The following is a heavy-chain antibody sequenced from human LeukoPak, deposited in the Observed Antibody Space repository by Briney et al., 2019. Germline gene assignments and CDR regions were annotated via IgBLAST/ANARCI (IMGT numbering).Heavy chain of an antibody. J-gene: IGHJ3*02. D-gene: IGHD6-13*01. CDR3: AKDSGIAAADDAFDI. CDR1: GFTFDDYA. Sequence: GGSLRLSCAASGFTFDDYAMHWVRQAPGKGLEWVSGISWNSGSIGYADSVKGRFTISRDNAKNSLYLQMNSLRAEDMALYYCAKDSGIAAADDAFDIWGQGTMVTVSS. V-gene: IGHV3-9*03. CDR2: ISWNSGSI.